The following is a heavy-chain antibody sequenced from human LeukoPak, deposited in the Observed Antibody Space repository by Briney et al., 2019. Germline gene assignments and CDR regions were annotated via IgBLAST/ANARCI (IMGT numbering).Heavy chain of an antibody. CDR2: IKQDGSEK. CDR1: GFNYNTYW. D-gene: IGHD1-26*01. J-gene: IGHJ4*02. CDR3: TGDYRGTFDY. Sequence: GGSLRLSCVASGFNYNTYWMSWVRQAPGKGLEWVANIKQDGSEKNYVDSVKGRFTISRDNAKNPLYLQMNSLRAEDTAIYYCTGDYRGTFDYWGQGTLVTVSS. V-gene: IGHV3-7*03.